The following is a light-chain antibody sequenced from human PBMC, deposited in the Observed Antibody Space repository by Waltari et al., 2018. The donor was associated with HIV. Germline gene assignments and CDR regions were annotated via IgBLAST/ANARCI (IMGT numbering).Light chain of an antibody. V-gene: IGLV2-23*02. J-gene: IGLJ1*01. CDR3: CSYGGVPILYV. Sequence: QSALTQPASVSGSPGRSITISCTGTSSDVGAYNLVSWYQQHPNKAPKPIIYDVSKRPSGVSLRLPGSKSGNTASVRIVGRQPEDEADYYCCSYGGVPILYVFGGGTTVTV. CDR2: DVS. CDR1: SSDVGAYNL.